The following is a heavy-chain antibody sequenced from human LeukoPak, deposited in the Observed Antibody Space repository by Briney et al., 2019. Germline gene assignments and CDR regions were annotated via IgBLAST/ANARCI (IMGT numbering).Heavy chain of an antibody. D-gene: IGHD3-22*01. CDR1: GFTFSSYG. Sequence: GRSLRLSCAASGFTFSSYGMHWVRQAPGKGLEWVAVISYDGSNKYYADSVKGRFTISRDNSKNTLYLQMNSLRAEDTAVYYCAKAAFPIVVVIAYFDYWGQGTLVTVSS. J-gene: IGHJ4*02. V-gene: IGHV3-30*18. CDR2: ISYDGSNK. CDR3: AKAAFPIVVVIAYFDY.